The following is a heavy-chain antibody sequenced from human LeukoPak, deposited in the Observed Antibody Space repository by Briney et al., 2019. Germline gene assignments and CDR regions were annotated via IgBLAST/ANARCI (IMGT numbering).Heavy chain of an antibody. Sequence: GGSLRLSCAASGFTFSSYAMHWVRQAPGKGLEWVAVISYDGSNKYYADSVKSRFTISRDNSKNTLYLQMNSLRAEDTALYYCAKAPSVRYCSSTSCSHFDYWGQGTLVTVSS. CDR3: AKAPSVRYCSSTSCSHFDY. J-gene: IGHJ4*02. V-gene: IGHV3-30-3*01. D-gene: IGHD2-2*01. CDR2: ISYDGSNK. CDR1: GFTFSSYA.